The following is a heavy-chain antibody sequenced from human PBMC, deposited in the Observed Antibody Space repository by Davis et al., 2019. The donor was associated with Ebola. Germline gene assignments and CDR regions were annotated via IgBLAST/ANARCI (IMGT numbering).Heavy chain of an antibody. CDR1: GVSISRHY. CDR3: ARDGQNFWSGYKFDY. D-gene: IGHD3-3*01. CDR2: IYYTGSA. Sequence: PSETLSLTCTVSGVSISRHYWSWIRQPPGKRLEWIGSIYYTGSAYYNSSLASRATISVDTSKNQFSLKLSSLTSADTAVYYCARDGQNFWSGYKFDYWGQGHLVSVSS. V-gene: IGHV4-59*11. J-gene: IGHJ4*02.